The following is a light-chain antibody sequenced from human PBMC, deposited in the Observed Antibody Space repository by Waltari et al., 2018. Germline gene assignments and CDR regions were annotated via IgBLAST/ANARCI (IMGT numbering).Light chain of an antibody. V-gene: IGLV2-23*02. CDR1: SSDVGSYNL. J-gene: IGLJ1*01. CDR3: CSYAGSSTRDV. Sequence: QSALTQPASVSGSPGQSIPISCTGTSSDVGSYNLVSCYQQHPGKAPKLMIYEVSKRPSVVSNRCSVSKSGNTASLTISGLQAEDEADYYCCSYAGSSTRDVFGTGTKVTVL. CDR2: EVS.